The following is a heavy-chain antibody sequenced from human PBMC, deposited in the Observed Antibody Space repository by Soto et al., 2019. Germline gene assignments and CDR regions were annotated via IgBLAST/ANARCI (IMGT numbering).Heavy chain of an antibody. Sequence: PGESLKISCKGSGYIFTNSWIGWVRQMPGKGLEWMGIIYPGDSDTRYSPSFQGQVTISADKSITTAYLQWSSLAASDTAMYYCARLKDALPAAAGMDVWGQGTAVTVSS. V-gene: IGHV5-51*01. CDR1: GYIFTNSW. J-gene: IGHJ6*02. D-gene: IGHD6-25*01. CDR3: ARLKDALPAAAGMDV. CDR2: IYPGDSDT.